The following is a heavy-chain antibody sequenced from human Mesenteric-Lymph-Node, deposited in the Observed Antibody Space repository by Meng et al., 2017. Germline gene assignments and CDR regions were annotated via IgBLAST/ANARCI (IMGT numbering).Heavy chain of an antibody. D-gene: IGHD6-19*01. Sequence: GESLKISCAASGFTFSSYEMNWVRQAPGKGLEWVSYISSGGSTKYYADSVKGRFTISRDDAKNSLYLQMNSLRADDTALYYCASYSSAWRVDYWGQGTLGTVSS. CDR1: GFTFSSYE. CDR3: ASYSSAWRVDY. CDR2: ISSGGSTK. J-gene: IGHJ4*02. V-gene: IGHV3-48*03.